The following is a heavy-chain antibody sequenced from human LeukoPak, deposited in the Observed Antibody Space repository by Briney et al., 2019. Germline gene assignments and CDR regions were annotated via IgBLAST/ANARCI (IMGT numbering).Heavy chain of an antibody. CDR1: GFTFGTYG. Sequence: PGGSLRLSCAASGFTFGTYGMSWVRQAPGKGLEWVAFIRYDGSNKYYADSVKGRFTISRDNAKNSLYLQMNSLRAEDTAVYYCARDYGGSSPFDYWGQGTLVTVSS. CDR2: IRYDGSNK. D-gene: IGHD4-23*01. J-gene: IGHJ4*02. V-gene: IGHV3-33*08. CDR3: ARDYGGSSPFDY.